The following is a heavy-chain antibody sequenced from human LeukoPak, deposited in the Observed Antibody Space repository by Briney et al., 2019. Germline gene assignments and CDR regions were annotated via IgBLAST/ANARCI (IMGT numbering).Heavy chain of an antibody. Sequence: SGGSLRLSCAASGFTFSDYYMSWIRQAPGKGLEWVSAISGSGGSTYYADSVKGRFTISRDNSKNTLYLQMNSLRAEDTAVYYCAKVAYYSDSSGYQYYFDYWGQGTLVTVSS. CDR2: ISGSGGST. D-gene: IGHD3-22*01. V-gene: IGHV3-23*01. CDR3: AKVAYYSDSSGYQYYFDY. CDR1: GFTFSDYY. J-gene: IGHJ4*02.